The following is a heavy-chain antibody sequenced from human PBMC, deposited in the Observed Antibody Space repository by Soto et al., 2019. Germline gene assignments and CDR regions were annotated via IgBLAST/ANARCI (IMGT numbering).Heavy chain of an antibody. J-gene: IGHJ6*02. Sequence: VVSLMISCEGSGYSFTIYFIGWVRQMRGKGLEAMRIISPRDSDPRYSPSFQGQVTISADKSISTAYLQWSSLKASDTAMYDFSRAAAAGKDYYGMDVGGQRTTVTVS. V-gene: IGHV5-51*01. CDR3: SRAAAAGKDYYGMDV. D-gene: IGHD6-13*01. CDR2: ISPRDSDP. CDR1: GYSFTIYF.